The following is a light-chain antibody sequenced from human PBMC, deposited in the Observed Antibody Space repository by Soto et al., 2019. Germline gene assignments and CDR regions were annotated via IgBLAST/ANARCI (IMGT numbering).Light chain of an antibody. J-gene: IGLJ2*01. Sequence: ALTQPPSASGSPGQSVTISCTGASSDVGGYSYVSWYQQHPGKAPKLMIYEVSKRPSGVPDRFSGSKSGNTASLTVSGLQAEDEADYYCSSYGGSNNLVFGGGTKLTVL. V-gene: IGLV2-8*01. CDR1: SSDVGGYSY. CDR3: SSYGGSNNLV. CDR2: EVS.